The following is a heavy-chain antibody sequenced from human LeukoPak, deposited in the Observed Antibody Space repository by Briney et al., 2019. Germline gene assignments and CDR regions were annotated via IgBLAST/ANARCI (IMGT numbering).Heavy chain of an antibody. CDR3: ARRYYDFWSGLPYGMDV. V-gene: IGHV1-69*01. Sequence: ASVEVSCKASGGTFSSYAISWVRQAPGRGLEWMGGIIPIFGTANYAQKFQGRVTITADESTSTAYMELSSLRSEDTAVYYCARRYYDFWSGLPYGMDVWGQGTTVTVSS. CDR1: GGTFSSYA. J-gene: IGHJ6*02. D-gene: IGHD3-3*01. CDR2: IIPIFGTA.